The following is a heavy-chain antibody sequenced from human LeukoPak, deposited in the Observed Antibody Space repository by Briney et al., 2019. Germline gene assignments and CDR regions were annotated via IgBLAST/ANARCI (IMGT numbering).Heavy chain of an antibody. CDR1: GYTFTDYY. J-gene: IGHJ5*02. V-gene: IGHV1-2*02. CDR3: ATEGASGSYPDP. D-gene: IGHD3-10*01. Sequence: ASVKVSCKASGYTFTDYYVHWVRQAPGQGLEWMGWINPNSGGTNYAQKFQGRVTMTRDTSINTAYMGLSRLRSDDTAVYYCATEGASGSYPDPWGQGTLVTVSS. CDR2: INPNSGGT.